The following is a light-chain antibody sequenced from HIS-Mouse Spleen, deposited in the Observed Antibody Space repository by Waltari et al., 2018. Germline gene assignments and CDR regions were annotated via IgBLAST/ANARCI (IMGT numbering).Light chain of an antibody. V-gene: IGKV1-9*01. Sequence: DIQLTQYPSFLSASVGDRVTITCPASQAISSYLAWYQQKSGKAPKHLLYAASTFQSGVPSRFSGSGSGTEFTLTISSLQPEDFATYYCQQLNSYPPTFGQGTKVEIK. CDR3: QQLNSYPPT. CDR2: AAS. CDR1: QAISSY. J-gene: IGKJ1*01.